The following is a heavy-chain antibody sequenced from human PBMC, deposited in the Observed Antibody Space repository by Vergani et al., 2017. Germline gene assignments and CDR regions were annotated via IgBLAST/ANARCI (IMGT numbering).Heavy chain of an antibody. CDR1: GYTFSNYY. D-gene: IGHD3-9*01. CDR2: INPSGGHT. V-gene: IGHV1-46*03. Sequence: QVQVVQSGAEVKKSGASVKVSCKTSGYTFSNYYMHWVRQAPGQGLEWMGIINPSGGHTNYAQKFQGRVTMTRDTSTSTVYMELSSLRSEDTAVYNGARGDYDILTGYRYWGQGTLVTVSA. CDR3: ARGDYDILTGYRY. J-gene: IGHJ4*02.